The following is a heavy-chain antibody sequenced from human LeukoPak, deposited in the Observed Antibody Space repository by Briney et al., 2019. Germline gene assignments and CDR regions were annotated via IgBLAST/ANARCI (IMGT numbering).Heavy chain of an antibody. V-gene: IGHV4-59*08. CDR1: DDSISDYY. J-gene: IGHJ3*02. D-gene: IGHD5-24*01. CDR2: IYYSGST. Sequence: PSETLSLTCTVSDDSISDYYRGWIRQPPGKGLEWIGYIYYSGSTNYNPSLKSRVTISVDTSKNQFSLKLSSVTAADTAVYFCARGFRDGYNPLGEDVFDIWGQGTMVTVSS. CDR3: ARGFRDGYNPLGEDVFDI.